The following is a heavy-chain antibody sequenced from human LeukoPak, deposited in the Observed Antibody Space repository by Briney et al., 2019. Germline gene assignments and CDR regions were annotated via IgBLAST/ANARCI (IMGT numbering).Heavy chain of an antibody. D-gene: IGHD2-15*01. V-gene: IGHV1-69*04. CDR3: ARDWSPITPPMDV. Sequence: SVKVSCKASGGTFSSYSITWVRQAPGRGLEWMGRIITIVGIANYAQKFQGRVTITEDKSTSTAHMELSSLRSEDTAVYYCARDWSPITPPMDVWGQGTTVTVSS. CDR1: GGTFSSYS. CDR2: IITIVGIA. J-gene: IGHJ6*02.